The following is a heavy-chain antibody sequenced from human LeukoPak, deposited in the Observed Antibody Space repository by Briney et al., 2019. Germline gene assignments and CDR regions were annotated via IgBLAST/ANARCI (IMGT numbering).Heavy chain of an antibody. CDR2: IYTTGST. CDR1: GGSISGGNYF. CDR3: ARGPYYDFWSGYPFFDY. V-gene: IGHV4-61*02. J-gene: IGHJ4*02. Sequence: PSETLSLTCTVSGGSISGGNYFWYWIRQPAGKGLEWIGRIYTTGSTNYNPSLKSRVTMSVDTSKNQFSLTLSSVTAADTAIYYCARGPYYDFWSGYPFFDYWGQGTLVTVSS. D-gene: IGHD3-3*01.